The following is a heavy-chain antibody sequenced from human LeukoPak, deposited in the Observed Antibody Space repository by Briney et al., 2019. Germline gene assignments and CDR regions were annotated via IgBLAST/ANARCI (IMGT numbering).Heavy chain of an antibody. D-gene: IGHD3-16*01. J-gene: IGHJ4*02. CDR1: GFTFSSFW. V-gene: IGHV3-7*01. CDR2: IKEDGREK. CDR3: VRFMRGTIGGDN. Sequence: GGSLRLSCAASGFTFSSFWMSWIRQAPGKGLEWVANIKEDGREKYYVDSVKGRFTISRDNAKNSLYLQMNNLKAEDTAMYYCVRFMRGTIGGDNWGQGTLVTVSA.